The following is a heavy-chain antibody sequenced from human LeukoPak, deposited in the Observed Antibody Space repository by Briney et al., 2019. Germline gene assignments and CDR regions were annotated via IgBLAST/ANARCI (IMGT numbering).Heavy chain of an antibody. J-gene: IGHJ4*02. Sequence: SETLSLTCAVYGGSFSGYYWSWIRQPPREALEWIGEINHSGSTNYNPSLKSRVTISVDTSKNQFPLKLSSVTAADTAVYYCARMALLWFGELFPDYWGQGTLVTVSS. V-gene: IGHV4-34*01. CDR2: INHSGST. CDR1: GGSFSGYY. CDR3: ARMALLWFGELFPDY. D-gene: IGHD3-10*01.